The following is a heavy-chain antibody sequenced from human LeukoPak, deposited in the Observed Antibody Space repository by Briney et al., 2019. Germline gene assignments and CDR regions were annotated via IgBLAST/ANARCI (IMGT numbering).Heavy chain of an antibody. D-gene: IGHD2-21*02. CDR2: IYYSGST. J-gene: IGHJ3*02. CDR3: ARDKGYCGGDCYSYDAFDI. V-gene: IGHV4-39*07. Sequence: WVRQPPGKGLEWIGSIYYSGSTYYNPSLKSRVTISVDTSKNQFSLKLSSVTAADTAVYYCARDKGYCGGDCYSYDAFDIWGQGTMVTVSS.